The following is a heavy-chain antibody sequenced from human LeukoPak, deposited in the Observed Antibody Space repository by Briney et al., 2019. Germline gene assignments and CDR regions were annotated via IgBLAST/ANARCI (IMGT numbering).Heavy chain of an antibody. CDR3: AKDETRITIFGVVISHWFDP. V-gene: IGHV3-23*01. D-gene: IGHD3-3*01. CDR2: ISGSGGST. J-gene: IGHJ5*02. Sequence: GGSLRLSCAASGFTFSSYAMSRVRQAPGKGLEWVSAISGSGGSTYYADSVKGRFTISRDNSKNTLYLQMNSLRAEDTAVYYCAKDETRITIFGVVISHWFDPWGQGTLVTVSS. CDR1: GFTFSSYA.